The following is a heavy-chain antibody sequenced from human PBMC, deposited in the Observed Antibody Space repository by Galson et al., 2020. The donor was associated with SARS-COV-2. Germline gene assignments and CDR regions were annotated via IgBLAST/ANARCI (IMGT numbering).Heavy chain of an antibody. J-gene: IGHJ3*02. V-gene: IGHV1-2*02. D-gene: IGHD3-9*01. CDR3: ARGTYDILTGYRADDAFDI. CDR2: INPNSGGT. CDR1: GYTFTGYY. Sequence: ASVKVSCKASGYTFTGYYMHWVRQAPGQGLEWMGWINPNSGGTNYAQKFQGRVTMTRDTPISTAYMELSRLRSDDTAVYYCARGTYDILTGYRADDAFDIWGQGTMVTVSS.